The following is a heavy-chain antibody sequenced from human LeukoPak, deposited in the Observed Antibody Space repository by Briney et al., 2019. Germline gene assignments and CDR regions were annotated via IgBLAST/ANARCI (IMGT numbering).Heavy chain of an antibody. J-gene: IGHJ4*02. CDR2: INTNTGNP. CDR3: ARAGGARTGIAAAGDY. Sequence: ASVKVSCMASGYTFTSYAMNWVRQAPGQGLEWMGWINTNTGNPTYAQGFTGRFVCSLDTSVSTAYLQISSLKAEDTAVYYCARAGGARTGIAAAGDYWGQGTLVTVSS. V-gene: IGHV7-4-1*02. CDR1: GYTFTSYA. D-gene: IGHD6-13*01.